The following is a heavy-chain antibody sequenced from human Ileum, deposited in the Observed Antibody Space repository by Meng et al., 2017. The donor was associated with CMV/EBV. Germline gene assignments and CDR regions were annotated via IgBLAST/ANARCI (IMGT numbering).Heavy chain of an antibody. CDR3: ARDVGFLTHDY. CDR2: ISNDGTDI. D-gene: IGHD3-9*01. Sequence: GESLMISCAASGFDFSIYWMHWVRQVPGKGLVWVSRISNDGTDIIYADSVRGRFTISRDNAKNTLYLQMNSLRAEDTAVYYCARDVGFLTHDYWGQGTLVTVSS. J-gene: IGHJ4*02. CDR1: GFDFSIYW. V-gene: IGHV3-74*01.